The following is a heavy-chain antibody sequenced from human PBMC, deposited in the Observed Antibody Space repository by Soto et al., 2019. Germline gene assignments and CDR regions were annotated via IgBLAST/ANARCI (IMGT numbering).Heavy chain of an antibody. CDR1: GGSFSGYQ. CDR3: ARGVILWFGELSRRGGYHYYMDV. J-gene: IGHJ6*03. CDR2: INDSGNI. D-gene: IGHD3-10*01. Sequence: QVQLQQWGAGLLKPSETLSLTCAVYGGSFSGYQWSWIRQTPGKGLEWIGEINDSGNINYNPSLKSRVTILLDTTKKQISLKLSSVTAADSAVYYCARGVILWFGELSRRGGYHYYMDVWGKGTTVTVSS. V-gene: IGHV4-34*01.